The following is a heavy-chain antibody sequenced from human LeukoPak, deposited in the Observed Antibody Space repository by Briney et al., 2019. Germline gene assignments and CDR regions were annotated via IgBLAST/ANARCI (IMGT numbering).Heavy chain of an antibody. CDR3: ARHYYDSSGYDY. CDR2: INAGNGNT. Sequence: GASVKVSCKASGYTFTGYYMHWVRQAPGQGLEWMGWINAGNGNTKYSQKFQGRVTITRDTSASTAYMELSSLRSEDTAVYYCARHYYDSSGYDYRGQGTLVTVSS. CDR1: GYTFTGYY. J-gene: IGHJ4*02. D-gene: IGHD3-22*01. V-gene: IGHV1-3*01.